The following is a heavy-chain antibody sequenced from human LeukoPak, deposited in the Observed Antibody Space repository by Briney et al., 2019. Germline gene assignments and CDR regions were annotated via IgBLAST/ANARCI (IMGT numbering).Heavy chain of an antibody. Sequence: WVRKAPGKGLEWIGSIYYSGSTYYNPSLKSRVTISVDTSKNQFSLKLSSVTAADTAVYYCARGTTWQPGSNWFDPWGQGTLVTVSS. V-gene: IGHV4-39*01. CDR2: IYYSGST. CDR3: ARGTTWQPGSNWFDP. J-gene: IGHJ5*02. D-gene: IGHD1-1*01.